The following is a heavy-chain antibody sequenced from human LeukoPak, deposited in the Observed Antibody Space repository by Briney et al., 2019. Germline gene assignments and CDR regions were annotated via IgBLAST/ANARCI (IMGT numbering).Heavy chain of an antibody. CDR2: IWYDGSNK. D-gene: IGHD6-13*01. CDR3: ARDHKYSSSSVGY. V-gene: IGHV3-33*01. Sequence: GRSLRLSCAASGFTFGSYGMHWVRQAPGKGLEWVAVIWYDGSNKYYADSVKGRFTISRDNSKNTLYLQMNSLRAEDTAVYYCARDHKYSSSSVGYWGQGTLVTVSS. CDR1: GFTFGSYG. J-gene: IGHJ4*02.